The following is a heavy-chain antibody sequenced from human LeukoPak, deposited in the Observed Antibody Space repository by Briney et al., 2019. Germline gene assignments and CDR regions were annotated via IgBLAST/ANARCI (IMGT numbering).Heavy chain of an antibody. J-gene: IGHJ4*02. CDR1: GYTFTSYY. Sequence: VASVKVSCKASGYTFTSYYMHWVRQAPGQGLEWMAWINPHSGDANYAPKFQGRITLTRDTSVSIDYMELSSLTSDDTAVYYCARDGDGRINFDYWGQGTLVTVSS. CDR3: ARDGDGRINFDY. CDR2: INPHSGDA. V-gene: IGHV1-2*02. D-gene: IGHD5-24*01.